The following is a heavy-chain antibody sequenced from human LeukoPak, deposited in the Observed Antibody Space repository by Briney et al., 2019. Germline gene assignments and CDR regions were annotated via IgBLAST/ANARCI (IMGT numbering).Heavy chain of an antibody. J-gene: IGHJ3*02. CDR1: GFTFGDYG. Sequence: GGSLRLSCTASGFTFGDYGMSWFRQAPGKGLEWVGFIRSKAYGGTTEYAASVKGRFTISRDDSKSIAYLQMNSLRAEDTAVYYCATSGRIKRDAFDIWGQGTMVTVSS. V-gene: IGHV3-49*03. CDR2: IRSKAYGGTT. CDR3: ATSGRIKRDAFDI. D-gene: IGHD1-26*01.